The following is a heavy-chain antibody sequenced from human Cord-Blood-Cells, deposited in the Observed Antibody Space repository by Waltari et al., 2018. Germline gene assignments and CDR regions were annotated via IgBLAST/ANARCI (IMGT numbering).Heavy chain of an antibody. J-gene: IGHJ4*02. CDR3: ARYYSTITIFDY. V-gene: IGHV3-30-3*01. Sequence: QVQLVESGGGVVQPGRSLRLSCAASGITFSSYAMHWVRQAPGKGHEWVAVISYDGSNKYYADSVKGRFTISRDNSKNTLYLQMNSLRAEDTAVYYCARYYSTITIFDYWGQGTLVTVSS. CDR2: ISYDGSNK. CDR1: GITFSSYA. D-gene: IGHD6-13*01.